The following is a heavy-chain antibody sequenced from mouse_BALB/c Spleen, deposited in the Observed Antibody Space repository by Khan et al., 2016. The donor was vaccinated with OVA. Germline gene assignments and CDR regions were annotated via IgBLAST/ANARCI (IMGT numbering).Heavy chain of an antibody. CDR1: GFTFSSFG. Sequence: EVELVESGGGLVQPGGSRKLSCVVSGFTFSSFGMHWVRQAPKKGLEWVAYISSGSSTIYYVDTVKGRFTISRDNPKNTLFLQMTSLRSEDTAMYYCARSGGNFHWYFDVWGAWTSVTVSS. CDR2: ISSGSSTI. J-gene: IGHJ1*01. CDR3: ARSGGNFHWYFDV. D-gene: IGHD2-1*01. V-gene: IGHV5-17*02.